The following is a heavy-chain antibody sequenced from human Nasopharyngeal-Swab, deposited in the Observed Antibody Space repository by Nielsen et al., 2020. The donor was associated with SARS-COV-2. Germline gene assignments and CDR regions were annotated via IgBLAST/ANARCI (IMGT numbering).Heavy chain of an antibody. V-gene: IGHV3-21*01. D-gene: IGHD3-3*01. J-gene: IGHJ6*02. CDR3: ARDGLDYDFWSAYFMDV. Sequence: GGSLRLSCAASGFTFNNYNFNWVRQAPGKGLEWVSFISSSSSYIYYADSVKGRFTISRDNAKNSLYLQINSLRAEDTAVYYCARDGLDYDFWSAYFMDVWGQGTTVTVSS. CDR2: ISSSSSYI. CDR1: GFTFNNYN.